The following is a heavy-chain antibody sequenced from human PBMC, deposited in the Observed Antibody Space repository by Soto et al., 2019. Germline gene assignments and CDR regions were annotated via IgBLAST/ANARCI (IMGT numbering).Heavy chain of an antibody. J-gene: IGHJ4*02. Sequence: QLQLQESGSGLVKPSQTLSLTCAVSGGSISSGGYSWSWIRQPPGKGLEWIGYIYHSGSTYYNPSLKSRVAVSGDRSKTQFSLKLSSVTAADTAVYYCAAGGGLPRYYWGQGTLVTVSS. V-gene: IGHV4-30-2*01. CDR1: GGSISSGGYS. D-gene: IGHD5-12*01. CDR2: IYHSGST. CDR3: AAGGGLPRYY.